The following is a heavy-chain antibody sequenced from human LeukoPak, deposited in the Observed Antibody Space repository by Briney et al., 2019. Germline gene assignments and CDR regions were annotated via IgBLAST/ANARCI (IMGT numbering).Heavy chain of an antibody. V-gene: IGHV3-74*01. J-gene: IGHJ4*02. CDR3: ARPGGGSYCSGGSCYDY. CDR2: INSDGTTT. CDR1: GFTFSSYW. D-gene: IGHD2-15*01. Sequence: GGSLRLSCAASGFTFSSYWMHWVRQAPGKGPVWVSRINSDGTTTSYADSVKGRFTISRDNAKNTLHLQMSSLRAEDTAVYYCARPGGGSYCSGGSCYDYWGQGALVTVSS.